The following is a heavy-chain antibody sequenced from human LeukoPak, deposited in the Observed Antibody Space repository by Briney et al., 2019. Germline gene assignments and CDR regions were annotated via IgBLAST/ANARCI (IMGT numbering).Heavy chain of an antibody. CDR2: ISYDGSNK. D-gene: IGHD3-10*01. J-gene: IGHJ6*02. Sequence: GGSLRLSCAASGFTFSSYAMHWVRQAPGKGLEWVAVISYDGSNKYYADSVKGRFTISRDNSKNTLYLQMNSLRAEDTAVYYCARELGSYYYYYGMDVWGQGTTVTVPS. CDR1: GFTFSSYA. V-gene: IGHV3-30*04. CDR3: ARELGSYYYYYGMDV.